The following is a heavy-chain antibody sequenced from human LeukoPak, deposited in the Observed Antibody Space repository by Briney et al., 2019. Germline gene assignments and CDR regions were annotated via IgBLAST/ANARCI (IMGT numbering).Heavy chain of an antibody. D-gene: IGHD3-22*01. J-gene: IGHJ4*02. CDR1: GGSISSYY. V-gene: IGHV4-59*12. CDR3: ARIDTSGYNGYSFDY. CDR2: IYYSGNT. Sequence: SETLSLTCTVSGGSISSYYWSWIRQPPEKGLEFIGYIYYSGNTNYNPSLKSRVTISVDTSKNQLSLKLSSVTAADTAVYYCARIDTSGYNGYSFDYWGQGTLVTVSP.